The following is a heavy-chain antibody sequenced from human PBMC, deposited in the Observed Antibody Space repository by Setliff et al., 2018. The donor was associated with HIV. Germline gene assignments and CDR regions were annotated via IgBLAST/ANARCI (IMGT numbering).Heavy chain of an antibody. CDR1: GGSTSSSSYY. V-gene: IGHV4-39*07. CDR2: VYYSGST. Sequence: SETLSLTCSVSGGSTSSSSYYWAWVRQPPGKGPEWIGSVYYSGSTHYNPSLKSRFTISVDTSKNQFSLKVNSVTAADTAVYYCARGARLLAGYSDRWDYYYMAVWGKGTTVTVSS. J-gene: IGHJ6*03. D-gene: IGHD6-13*01. CDR3: ARGARLLAGYSDRWDYYYMAV.